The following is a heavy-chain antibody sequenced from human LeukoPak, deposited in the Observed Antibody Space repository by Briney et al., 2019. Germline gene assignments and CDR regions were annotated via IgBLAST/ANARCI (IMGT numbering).Heavy chain of an antibody. CDR1: GGSFSGYY. Sequence: SETLSLTCAVYGGSFSGYYWGWIRQPPGKGLEWIGNIYYSGSTNYSPSLKSRVTISIDMSKNQFSLKLSSVTAADTAVYYCARVAAKTVDYWGQGTLVTVSP. D-gene: IGHD2-15*01. CDR3: ARVAAKTVDY. CDR2: IYYSGST. J-gene: IGHJ4*02. V-gene: IGHV4-34*01.